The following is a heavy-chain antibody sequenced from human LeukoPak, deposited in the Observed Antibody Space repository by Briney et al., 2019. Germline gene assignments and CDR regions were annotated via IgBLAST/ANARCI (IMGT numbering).Heavy chain of an antibody. V-gene: IGHV3-7*03. Sequence: GGSLRLSCVASGITFSTYAMSWVRQAPGKGLEWVANIKEDGSEKRYVGSVKGRFTISRDNAKNSLYLQMNSLRADDTAVYYCAREFNIAVAGIYTGFDIWGQGTMVTVSS. CDR2: IKEDGSEK. CDR3: AREFNIAVAGIYTGFDI. CDR1: GITFSTYA. J-gene: IGHJ3*02. D-gene: IGHD6-19*01.